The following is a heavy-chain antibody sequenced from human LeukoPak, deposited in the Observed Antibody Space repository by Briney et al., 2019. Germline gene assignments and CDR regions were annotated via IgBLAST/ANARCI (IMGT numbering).Heavy chain of an antibody. V-gene: IGHV3-30-3*01. CDR3: ARIAARNLDIDY. J-gene: IGHJ4*02. CDR1: GFTFSSYA. Sequence: PGGSLRLSCAASGFTFSSYAMHWARQAPGKGLEWVAVISYDGSNKYYADSVKGRFTISRDNSKNTLYLQMNSLRAEDTAVYYCARIAARNLDIDYWGQGTLVTVSS. CDR2: ISYDGSNK. D-gene: IGHD6-6*01.